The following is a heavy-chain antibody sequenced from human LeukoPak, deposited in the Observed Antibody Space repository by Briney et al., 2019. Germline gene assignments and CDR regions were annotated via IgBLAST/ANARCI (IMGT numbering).Heavy chain of an antibody. CDR2: INAGNGNT. CDR1: GYTFTSYV. Sequence: ASVKVSCKASGYTFTSYVMHWVRQAPGQRLEGMGWINAGNGNTKYSQEFQGRVTITRDTSASTAYMDLSSLRSEHMAVYYCARDQGYYDSSGYYYFDYWGQGTLVTVSS. J-gene: IGHJ4*02. CDR3: ARDQGYYDSSGYYYFDY. D-gene: IGHD3-22*01. V-gene: IGHV1-3*03.